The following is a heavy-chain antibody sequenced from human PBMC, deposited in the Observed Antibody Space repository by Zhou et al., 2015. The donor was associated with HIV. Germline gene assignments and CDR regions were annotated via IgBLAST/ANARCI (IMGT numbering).Heavy chain of an antibody. Sequence: QEQLVQSGTEVKRPGSSVKVSCKASGGSFSDSEISWVRQAPGQGLEWMGRLIPTFDAENHAQKFRGRLTISADKSTGAVYMELRSLRSDDTAVYYCARLEGGYSYGTFGYYGMDVWGQGTTVTVSS. J-gene: IGHJ6*02. CDR1: GGSFSDSE. V-gene: IGHV1-69*06. CDR2: LIPTFDAE. CDR3: ARLEGGYSYGTFGYYGMDV. D-gene: IGHD5-18*01.